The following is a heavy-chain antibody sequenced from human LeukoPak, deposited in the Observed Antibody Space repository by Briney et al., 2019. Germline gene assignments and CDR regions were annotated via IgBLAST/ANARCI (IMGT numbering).Heavy chain of an antibody. CDR1: GGSISSGGYY. CDR2: INHSGST. J-gene: IGHJ4*02. Sequence: SETLSLTCAVSGGSISSGGYYWSWIRQPPGKGLEWIGEINHSGSTNYNPSLKSRVTISVDTSKNQFSLKLSSVTAADTAVYYCARGSSALGYWGQGTLVTVSS. CDR3: ARGSSALGY. V-gene: IGHV4-34*01. D-gene: IGHD6-6*01.